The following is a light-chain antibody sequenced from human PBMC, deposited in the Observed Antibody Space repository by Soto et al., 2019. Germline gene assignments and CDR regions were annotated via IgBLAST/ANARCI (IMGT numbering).Light chain of an antibody. CDR1: QSVTSDW. V-gene: IGKV3-20*01. J-gene: IGKJ2*01. CDR3: QQYGNFPYT. CDR2: GAS. Sequence: EIVLTQSPCTLSLSPGERATLSCRASQSVTSDWLAWYRHKPGQAPRLLIYGASSRATGVPDRVSGSGSGTDLTLTINRLEPEDFAEYYCQQYGNFPYTFGQGTKLEIK.